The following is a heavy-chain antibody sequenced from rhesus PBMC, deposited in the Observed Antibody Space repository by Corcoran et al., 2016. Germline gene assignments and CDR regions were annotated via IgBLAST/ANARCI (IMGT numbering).Heavy chain of an antibody. CDR3: ARRGGGFDY. CDR2: ISTKTGNP. D-gene: IGHD1-44*01. CDR1: GSTFPSYG. Sequence: QVQLVQSGAEVKQPGASVKVSCKASGSTFPSYGMTWVRQSHGQRIEWMGGISTKTGNPTYAQGFKERFTSSMDTSISTAYLQISSRKAEETAGYYCARRGGGFDYWGQGVLVTASS. V-gene: IGHV7-114*01. J-gene: IGHJ4*01.